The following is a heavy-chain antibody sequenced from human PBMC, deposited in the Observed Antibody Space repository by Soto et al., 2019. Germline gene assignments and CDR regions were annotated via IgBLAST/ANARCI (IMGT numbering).Heavy chain of an antibody. CDR3: ARELRSGGSINYYYYGMDV. V-gene: IGHV3-21*01. D-gene: IGHD2-15*01. Sequence: EVQLVESGGGLVKPGGSLRLSCAASGFTFSSYSMNWVRQAPGKGLEWVSSISSSSSYIYYADSVKGRFTISRDNAKNSLYLQMNSLRAEDTAVYYCARELRSGGSINYYYYGMDVWGQGTTVTVSS. CDR2: ISSSSSYI. CDR1: GFTFSSYS. J-gene: IGHJ6*02.